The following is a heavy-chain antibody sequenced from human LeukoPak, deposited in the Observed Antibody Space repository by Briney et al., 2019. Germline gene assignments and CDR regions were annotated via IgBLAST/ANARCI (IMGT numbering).Heavy chain of an antibody. D-gene: IGHD2-2*01. V-gene: IGHV3-30*02. Sequence: GGSLTLSCAASGFTFSNYGMHWVRQAPGKGLEWVTFIWHDGSKKYYADSMKGRFTISRDNSKYTLYLQMNSLRAEDTAVYYCAKAIVPAATIELFDFWGQGALVTVSS. CDR3: AKAIVPAATIELFDF. CDR1: GFTFSNYG. J-gene: IGHJ4*02. CDR2: IWHDGSKK.